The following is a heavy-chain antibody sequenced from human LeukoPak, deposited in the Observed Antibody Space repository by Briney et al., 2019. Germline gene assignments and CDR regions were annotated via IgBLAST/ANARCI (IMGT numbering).Heavy chain of an antibody. J-gene: IGHJ4*02. CDR2: IWYDGSNK. CDR3: ATDRATQYFDY. CDR1: GFTFSNAW. V-gene: IGHV3-30*02. Sequence: GGSLRLSCATSGFTFSNAWMSWVRQAPGKGLEWVAFIWYDGSNKYYADSVKGRFTISRDNSRNTLFLQMDSLRAEDTAVYYCATDRATQYFDYWGQGTLVSVSS. D-gene: IGHD2-15*01.